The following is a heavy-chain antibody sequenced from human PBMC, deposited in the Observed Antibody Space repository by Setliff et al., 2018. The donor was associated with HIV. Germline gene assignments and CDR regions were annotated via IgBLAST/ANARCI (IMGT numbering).Heavy chain of an antibody. J-gene: IGHJ2*01. D-gene: IGHD3-16*01. Sequence: SETLSLTCSVSGASIRSYYWTWIRQPPGRGLEWIGFIYYTGSTKYNPSLKSRVAMSVDTSKNQFSLKLSSVTAADTAVYYCARMITFGGVHWYFDLWGRGTLVTVSS. CDR1: GASIRSYY. V-gene: IGHV4-59*12. CDR2: IYYTGST. CDR3: ARMITFGGVHWYFDL.